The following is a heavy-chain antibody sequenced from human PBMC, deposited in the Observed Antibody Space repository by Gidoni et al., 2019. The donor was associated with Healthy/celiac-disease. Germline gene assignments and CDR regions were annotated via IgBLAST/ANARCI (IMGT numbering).Heavy chain of an antibody. J-gene: IGHJ4*02. Sequence: EVQLLASGGGLVQPGGSLRLSCAASGFTFSSYAMTWVRQAPGKGLEWVSAISGSGGSTYYADSVKGRFTISRDNSKNTLYLQMNSLRAEDTAVYYCAKVKRDFSPDVLWFGELLLDYWGQGTLVTVSS. CDR2: ISGSGGST. CDR3: AKVKRDFSPDVLWFGELLLDY. CDR1: GFTFSSYA. D-gene: IGHD3-10*01. V-gene: IGHV3-23*01.